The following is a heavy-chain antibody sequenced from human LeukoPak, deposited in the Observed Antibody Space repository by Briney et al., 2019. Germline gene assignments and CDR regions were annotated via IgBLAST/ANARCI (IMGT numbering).Heavy chain of an antibody. CDR3: ASGVPAPQLDY. CDR2: IDPSDSYT. V-gene: IGHV5-10-1*01. CDR1: GYSFTSYW. D-gene: IGHD2-2*01. J-gene: IGHJ4*02. Sequence: GESLKISCKGSGYSFTSYWISWARQMPGKGLEWMGRIDPSDSYTNYSPSFQGHVTISADKSISTAYLQWSSLKASDTAMYYCASGVPAPQLDYWGQGTLVTVSS.